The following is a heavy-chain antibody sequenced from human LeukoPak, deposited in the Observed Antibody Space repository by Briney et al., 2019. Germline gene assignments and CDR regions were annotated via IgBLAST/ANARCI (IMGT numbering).Heavy chain of an antibody. CDR2: INPHGSDT. Sequence: GGSLRLSCAASGFTFSSNWMHWIRQVPGEALVWVARINPHGSDTSYADSVKGRFTISRDNAKNTLYLQMNSLRVEDTALYYCTRDTFGARDYWGQGTLVTVSS. CDR3: TRDTFGARDY. CDR1: GFTFSSNW. V-gene: IGHV3-74*01. D-gene: IGHD3-10*01. J-gene: IGHJ4*02.